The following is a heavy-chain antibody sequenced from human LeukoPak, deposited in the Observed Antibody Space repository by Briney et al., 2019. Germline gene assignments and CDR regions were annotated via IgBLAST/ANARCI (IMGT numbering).Heavy chain of an antibody. CDR1: GGSIGSSSYY. D-gene: IGHD1-26*01. Sequence: ETLSLTCTVSGGSIGSSSYYWGWIRRPPGKGLEWVANIKQDGSEKYYVDSVKGRFTISRDNAKNSLYLQMNSLRAEDTAVYYCARDQGGGYYYYYYMDVWGKGTTVTVSS. J-gene: IGHJ6*03. V-gene: IGHV3-7*01. CDR2: IKQDGSEK. CDR3: ARDQGGGYYYYYYMDV.